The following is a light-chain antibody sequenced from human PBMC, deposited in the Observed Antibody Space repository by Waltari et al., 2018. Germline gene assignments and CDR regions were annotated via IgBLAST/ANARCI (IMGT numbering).Light chain of an antibody. J-gene: IGKJ2*01. CDR1: QSLVHSDGNTY. CDR2: KVS. CDR3: MQATQWPYT. Sequence: DVALTQSPLSLPVTLGQPASISCRSTQSLVHSDGNTYVNWFQQRPGQSPRRLIYKVSNRDSGVPDRVSGSGSGPDFTLKISRVEAEDVGAVYYCMQATQWPYTFGQGTKLDVK. V-gene: IGKV2-30*02.